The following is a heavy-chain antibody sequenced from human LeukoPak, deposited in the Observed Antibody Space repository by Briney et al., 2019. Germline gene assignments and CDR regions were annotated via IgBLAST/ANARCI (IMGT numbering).Heavy chain of an antibody. CDR3: ARDDEGFDP. CDR1: GFTFSDYS. CDR2: IRYDGSNK. Sequence: GGSLRLSCAASGFTFSDYSMTWVRQAPGKGLEWVAFIRYDGSNKYYADSVKGRFTISRDNAKNSLYLQMNSLRAEDTAVYYCARDDEGFDPWGQGTLVTVSS. V-gene: IGHV3-30*02. J-gene: IGHJ5*02.